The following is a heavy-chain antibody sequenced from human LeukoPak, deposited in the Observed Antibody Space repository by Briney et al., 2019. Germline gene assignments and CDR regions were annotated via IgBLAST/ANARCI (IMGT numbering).Heavy chain of an antibody. CDR2: INWNGGST. D-gene: IGHD3-22*01. CDR3: AKDLAPLYYYDSSGVDY. CDR1: GFTFDDYG. J-gene: IGHJ4*02. Sequence: PGGSLRLSCAASGFTFDDYGMSWVRQAPGKGLEWVSGINWNGGSTGYADSVKGRFTISRDNSKNTLYLQMNSLRAEDTAVYYCAKDLAPLYYYDSSGVDYWGQGTLVTVSS. V-gene: IGHV3-20*04.